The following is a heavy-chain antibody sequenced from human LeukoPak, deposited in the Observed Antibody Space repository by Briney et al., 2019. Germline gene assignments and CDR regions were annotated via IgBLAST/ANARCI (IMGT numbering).Heavy chain of an antibody. CDR1: GFTFSSYA. Sequence: TGGSLRLSCAASGFTFSSYAMSWVRQAPGKGLEWVSAISGSGGSTYYADSVKGRFTISRDNSKNTLYLQMNSLRAEDTAVYYCAKGRDYFITMVLQHWGQGTLVTVSS. CDR2: ISGSGGST. V-gene: IGHV3-23*01. CDR3: AKGRDYFITMVLQH. J-gene: IGHJ1*01. D-gene: IGHD3-10*01.